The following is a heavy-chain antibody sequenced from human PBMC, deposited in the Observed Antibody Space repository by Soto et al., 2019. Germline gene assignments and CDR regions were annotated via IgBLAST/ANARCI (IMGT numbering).Heavy chain of an antibody. CDR2: IIPIFGTA. CDR1: GGTFSSYD. V-gene: IGHV1-69*06. Sequence: QVQLVQSGAEVKKPWSSVKVSCKASGGTFSSYDISWVRQAPGQGLEWMGGIIPIFGTANYAQKLQGRVTITADKTTSTAYMELSSLRSKETAVYYCAREPRGYSACDFHYCYYGMDVWGQGTTVTVSS. D-gene: IGHD5-12*01. CDR3: AREPRGYSACDFHYCYYGMDV. J-gene: IGHJ6*02.